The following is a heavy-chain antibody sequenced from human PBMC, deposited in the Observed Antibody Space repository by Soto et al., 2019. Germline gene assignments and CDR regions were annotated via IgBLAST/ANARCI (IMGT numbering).Heavy chain of an antibody. D-gene: IGHD3-10*01. CDR3: ARDGGFGELKY. CDR2: IIPVFGTT. V-gene: IGHV1-69*18. Sequence: QVQLVQSGAELKKPGSSVKVSCKASGDTFSGYPINWVRQAPGEGLEWMGRIIPVFGTTNDAQRLEGRVTFTADEPTNTAYMELRGLLSEDTAVYYCARDGGFGELKYWGPGTLVTVSS. CDR1: GDTFSGYP. J-gene: IGHJ4*02.